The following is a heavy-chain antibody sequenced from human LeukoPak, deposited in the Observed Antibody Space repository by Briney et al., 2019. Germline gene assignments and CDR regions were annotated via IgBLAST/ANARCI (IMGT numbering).Heavy chain of an antibody. CDR2: IYSGGST. CDR1: GFIVSSNY. CDR3: ARSLLYDSSV. Sequence: GGSLRLSCAASGFIVSSNYMSWVRQAPGKGLEWVSVIYSGGSTYYADSVKGRFTISRDNSKNTLYLQMNSLRAEDTAVYYCARSLLYDSSVWGQGTLVTVSS. D-gene: IGHD3-22*01. J-gene: IGHJ4*02. V-gene: IGHV3-66*01.